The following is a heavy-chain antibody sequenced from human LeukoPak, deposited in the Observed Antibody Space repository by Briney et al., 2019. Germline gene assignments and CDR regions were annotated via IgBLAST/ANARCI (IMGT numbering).Heavy chain of an antibody. CDR1: GGSISSSSYY. CDR2: IYYSGST. Sequence: SETLSLTCTVSGGSISSSSYYWGWIRQPPGKGLEWIGSIYYSGSTYYNPSLKSRVTISVDTSKNQFSLKLSSVTAADTAVYYCARVRAGAPPYYYYYMDVWGKGTTVTVSS. V-gene: IGHV4-39*07. CDR3: ARVRAGAPPYYYYYMDV. D-gene: IGHD6-13*01. J-gene: IGHJ6*03.